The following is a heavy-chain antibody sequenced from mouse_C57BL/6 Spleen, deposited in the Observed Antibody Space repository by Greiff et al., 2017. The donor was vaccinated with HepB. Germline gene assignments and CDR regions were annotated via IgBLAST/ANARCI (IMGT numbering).Heavy chain of an antibody. CDR3: ARPPVLLRSPMDY. J-gene: IGHJ4*01. Sequence: EVKLVESGGGLVKPGGSLKLSCAASGFTFSDYGMHWVRQAPEKGLEWVAYISSGSSTIYYADTVKGRFTISRDNAKNTLFLQMTSLRSEDTAMYYCARPPVLLRSPMDYWGQGTSVTVSS. CDR1: GFTFSDYG. V-gene: IGHV5-17*01. D-gene: IGHD1-1*01. CDR2: ISSGSSTI.